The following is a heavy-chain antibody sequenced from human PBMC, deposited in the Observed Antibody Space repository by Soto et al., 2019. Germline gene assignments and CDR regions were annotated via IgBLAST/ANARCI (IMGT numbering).Heavy chain of an antibody. D-gene: IGHD3-10*01. V-gene: IGHV1-18*01. CDR2: ISAYNGST. J-gene: IGHJ6*02. Sequence: QVQLVQSGAEVKKPGASVKVSCKASGYTFTSYGISWVRQAPGQGLEWMGWISAYNGSTNYSQKLQGRVTMTTDTSPSTAYMELRRLRSDDRAVYYCARDWTWFGGLYYYDGMDVWGQGTTVTVSS. CDR1: GYTFTSYG. CDR3: ARDWTWFGGLYYYDGMDV.